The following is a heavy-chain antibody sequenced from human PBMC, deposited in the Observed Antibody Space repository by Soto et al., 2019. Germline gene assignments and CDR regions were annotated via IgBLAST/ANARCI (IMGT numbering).Heavy chain of an antibody. CDR3: ARGIRDMVRGVMPFDY. CDR2: ISSSSSYI. V-gene: IGHV3-21*01. D-gene: IGHD3-10*01. CDR1: GFTFSSYS. Sequence: EVQLVESGGGLVKPGGSLRLSGAASGFTFSSYSMNWVRQAPGKGLEWVSSISSSSSYISYADSVKGRFTISRDNAKNSLYLQMNSLRAEDTAVYYCARGIRDMVRGVMPFDYWGQGTLVTVSS. J-gene: IGHJ4*02.